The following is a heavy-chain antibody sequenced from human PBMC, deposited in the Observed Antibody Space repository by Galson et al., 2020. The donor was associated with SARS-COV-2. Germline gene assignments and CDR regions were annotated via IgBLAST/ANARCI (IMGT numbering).Heavy chain of an antibody. CDR2: ISSSSSYT. CDR3: ARLRSSWLLFDY. J-gene: IGHJ4*02. D-gene: IGHD6-13*01. V-gene: IGHV3-11*03. CDR1: GFTFSDYY. Sequence: KIGESLKISCAASGFTFSDYYMSWIRQAPGKGLEWVSYISSSSSYTNYADSVKGRFTISRDNAKNSLYLQMNSLRAEDTAVYYCARLRSSWLLFDYWGQGTLVTVSS.